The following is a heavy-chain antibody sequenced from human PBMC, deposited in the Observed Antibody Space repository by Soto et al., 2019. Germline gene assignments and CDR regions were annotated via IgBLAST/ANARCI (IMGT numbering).Heavy chain of an antibody. CDR2: TSGGGGST. CDR3: AKDSGGYRPKNYYYYGMDV. J-gene: IGHJ6*02. D-gene: IGHD5-18*01. CDR1: AFTFSFGTYA. V-gene: IGHV3-23*01. Sequence: GGSLRLSCAASAFTFSFGTYAMSWVRQAPGKGLEWVSTTSGGGGSTYYADSVKGRFTISRDNSKNTLYLQMNSLRAEDTAVYYCAKDSGGYRPKNYYYYGMDVWGQGTTVTVSS.